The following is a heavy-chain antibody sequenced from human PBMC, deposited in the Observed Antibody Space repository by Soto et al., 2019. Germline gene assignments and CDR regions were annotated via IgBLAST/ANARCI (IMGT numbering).Heavy chain of an antibody. D-gene: IGHD2-15*01. CDR2: IIPIFGTA. CDR1: GGTFSSYA. Sequence: QVQLVQSGAAVKKPGSSVKVSCKASGGTFSSYAISWVRQAPGQGLEWMGGIIPIFGTANYAQKFQGRVTITADESTSTAYMELSSPRSEDTAVYYCARTYGGNDPHYFDYWGQGTLVTVSS. J-gene: IGHJ4*02. V-gene: IGHV1-69*12. CDR3: ARTYGGNDPHYFDY.